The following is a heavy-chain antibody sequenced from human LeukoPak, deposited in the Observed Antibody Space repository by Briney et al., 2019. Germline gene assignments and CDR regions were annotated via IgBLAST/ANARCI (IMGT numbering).Heavy chain of an antibody. Sequence: GASVKVSCKASGYTFTTYYMHWVRQAPGQGLEWMGIINPSGDSTSYAQKFQGRVTMTRDTSTSTVYMELSSLRSEDTAVYYCVRIDYSNAFDIWGQGTMVTVSS. D-gene: IGHD4-11*01. J-gene: IGHJ3*02. CDR1: GYTFTTYY. V-gene: IGHV1-46*01. CDR2: INPSGDST. CDR3: VRIDYSNAFDI.